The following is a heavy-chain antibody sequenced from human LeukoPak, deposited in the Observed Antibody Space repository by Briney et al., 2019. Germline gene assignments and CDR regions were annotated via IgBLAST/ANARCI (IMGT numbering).Heavy chain of an antibody. J-gene: IGHJ4*02. CDR2: ISGSGGST. V-gene: IGHV3-23*01. CDR1: GFTFDDYA. D-gene: IGHD2-15*01. Sequence: PGGSLRLSCAASGFTFDDYAMHWVRQAPGKGLEWGSGISGSGGSTYYADSVKGRFTISRDNSKNTLYLQMNSLRAEDTAVYYCAKTLYCSGGSCYSLFDYWGQGTLVTVSS. CDR3: AKTLYCSGGSCYSLFDY.